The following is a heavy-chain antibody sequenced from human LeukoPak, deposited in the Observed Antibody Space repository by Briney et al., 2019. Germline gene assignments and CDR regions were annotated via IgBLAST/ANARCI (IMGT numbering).Heavy chain of an antibody. CDR1: GYTFTDYY. CDR2: INPKSGDT. Sequence: ASVKVSCKASGYTFTDYYIHWVRQAPGQGLEFMGWINPKSGDTNYAQKFQGRVTMTRDTSISTAYMEVSRLRFDDTAVYYCARDNSLGDSAWWFDPWGQGTLVTVSS. V-gene: IGHV1-2*02. D-gene: IGHD1-26*01. CDR3: ARDNSLGDSAWWFDP. J-gene: IGHJ5*02.